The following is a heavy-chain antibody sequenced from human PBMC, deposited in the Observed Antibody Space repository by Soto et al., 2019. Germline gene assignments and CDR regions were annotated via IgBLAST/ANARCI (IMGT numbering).Heavy chain of an antibody. J-gene: IGHJ4*02. CDR3: AKGRGGAGSLTPRVDF. V-gene: IGHV3-23*01. Sequence: EVQLLESGGGLVQPGGSLRLSCAASGFTFNNYAMTWVRQAPGKGLEWVSAISGGCDTTSYADSVKGRFTVSRDGSKKTLYLQMSSLRAEDTALYYCAKGRGGAGSLTPRVDFWGQGTLVTVSS. CDR1: GFTFNNYA. D-gene: IGHD3-10*01. CDR2: ISGGCDTT.